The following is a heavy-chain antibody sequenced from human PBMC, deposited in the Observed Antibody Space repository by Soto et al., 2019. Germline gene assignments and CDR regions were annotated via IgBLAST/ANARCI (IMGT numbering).Heavy chain of an antibody. CDR2: IYYSGTT. Sequence: PSETLSLTWTVSGGSISSYYWSWIRQPPGKGLEWIAYIYYSGTTNYNPSLKSRVTISVDTSKNQFSLKLSSVTAADTAVYFCAGQVVGATRPLDYWGLGTLVTVSS. J-gene: IGHJ4*02. V-gene: IGHV4-59*08. CDR1: GGSISSYY. D-gene: IGHD1-26*01. CDR3: AGQVVGATRPLDY.